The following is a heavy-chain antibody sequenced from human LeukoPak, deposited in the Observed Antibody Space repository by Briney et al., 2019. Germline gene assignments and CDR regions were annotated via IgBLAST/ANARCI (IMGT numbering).Heavy chain of an antibody. CDR3: ARDPGYSYGHDD. V-gene: IGHV3-21*01. D-gene: IGHD5-18*01. J-gene: IGHJ4*02. Sequence: GGSLRLSCAASGFTFSSYSMNWVRQAPGKGLEWVSSISSSSSYIYYADSVKGRFTISRDNAKNSLNLQMNGLRAEDTAVYYCARDPGYSYGHDDRGQGTLVTASS. CDR1: GFTFSSYS. CDR2: ISSSSSYI.